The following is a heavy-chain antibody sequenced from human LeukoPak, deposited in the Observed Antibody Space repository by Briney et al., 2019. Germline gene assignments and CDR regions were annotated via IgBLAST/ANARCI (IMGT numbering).Heavy chain of an antibody. CDR1: GGSISSYY. J-gene: IGHJ6*03. Sequence: PSETLSLTCTVSGGSISSYYWSWLRQPPGKGLEWLGNTYYSGSTNYNPSLKSRVTMSVDTSKSQFSLKLSSVTAADTAVYYCARYRIAVGGTGVYYSYYYMDVWGKGTTVTVSS. CDR3: ARYRIAVGGTGVYYSYYYMDV. V-gene: IGHV4-59*01. CDR2: TYYSGST. D-gene: IGHD6-19*01.